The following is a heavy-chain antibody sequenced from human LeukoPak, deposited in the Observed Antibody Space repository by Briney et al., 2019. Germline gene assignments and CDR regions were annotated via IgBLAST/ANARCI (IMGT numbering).Heavy chain of an antibody. D-gene: IGHD6-13*01. V-gene: IGHV3-66*01. CDR3: ARAGPSSSWHQFDY. CDR2: IYSGGTT. CDR1: GFTVSGNY. J-gene: IGHJ4*02. Sequence: GGSLRLSCAVSGFTVSGNYMSWVRQAPGKGLEWVSLIYSGGTTYYADSVKGRFTISRDNSKNTLYLQMNSLRAEDTAVYYCARAGPSSSWHQFDYWGQGTLVTVSS.